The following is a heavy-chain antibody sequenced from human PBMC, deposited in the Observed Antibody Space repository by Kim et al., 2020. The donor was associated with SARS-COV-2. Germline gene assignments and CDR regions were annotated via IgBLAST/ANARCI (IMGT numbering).Heavy chain of an antibody. CDR2: INPNSGDT. D-gene: IGHD3-10*01. CDR3: AKDDLDPMAGGD. J-gene: IGHJ1*01. V-gene: IGHV1-2*06. CDR1: GYTFTVYY. Sequence: ASVKVSCKASGYTFTVYYIHWMRQAPGQGLEWMGRINPNSGDTNYAQKFQGRVTLTRDTSISTAYMELSRLTSDDTAVYYCAKDDLDPMAGGDWGPGTLVTVSS.